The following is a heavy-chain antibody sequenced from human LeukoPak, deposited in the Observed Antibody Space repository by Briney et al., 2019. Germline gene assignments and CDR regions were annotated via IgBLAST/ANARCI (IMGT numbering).Heavy chain of an antibody. CDR2: ISYDGSNK. CDR1: GFTFSSYG. V-gene: IGHV3-30*18. J-gene: IGHJ3*02. D-gene: IGHD5-24*01. CDR3: AKDPGMATKGGAFDI. Sequence: PGGSLRLSCAASGFTFSSYGMHWVRQAPGKGLEWVAVISYDGSNKYYADSVKGRSTISRDNSKNTLYLQMNSLRAEDTAVYYCAKDPGMATKGGAFDIWGQGTMVTVSS.